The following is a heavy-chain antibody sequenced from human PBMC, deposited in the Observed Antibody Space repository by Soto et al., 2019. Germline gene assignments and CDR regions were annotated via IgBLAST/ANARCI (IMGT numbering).Heavy chain of an antibody. CDR1: GGSIRSSLYY. CDR3: ASQFCSGGACFNWFDP. V-gene: IGHV4-30-4*01. Sequence: SETLSLTCTVSGGSIRSSLYYWSWIRQPPGKGLEWIGYIFDSGITHYNPSLKSRVAMSVDTSKNQFSLNLTSVTAADTAVYFCASQFCSGGACFNWFDPWGHGTLVTVLL. D-gene: IGHD2-21*02. CDR2: IFDSGIT. J-gene: IGHJ5*02.